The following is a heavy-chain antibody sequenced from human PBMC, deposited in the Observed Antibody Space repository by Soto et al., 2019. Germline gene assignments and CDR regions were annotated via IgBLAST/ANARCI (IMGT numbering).Heavy chain of an antibody. V-gene: IGHV3-30*18. Sequence: GGSLRLSCAASGFTFSSYGMHWVRQAAGKGLEWVAVISYDGSNKYYADSVKGRFTISRDNSKNTLYLQMNSLRAEDTAVYYCAKETYSGPLDYWGQGTLVTVSS. D-gene: IGHD2-15*01. CDR3: AKETYSGPLDY. CDR2: ISYDGSNK. J-gene: IGHJ4*02. CDR1: GFTFSSYG.